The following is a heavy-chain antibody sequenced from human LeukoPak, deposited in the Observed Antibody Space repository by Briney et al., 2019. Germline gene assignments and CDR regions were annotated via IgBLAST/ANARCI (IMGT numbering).Heavy chain of an antibody. J-gene: IGHJ4*02. CDR3: AKDRSGSYSQGLDY. CDR2: IRYDGSNK. V-gene: IGHV3-30*02. Sequence: PGGSLRLSCAASGFTFSSYGMHWVRQAPGKGLEWVAFIRYDGSNKYYADSVKGRFTISRDNSKNTLYPQMNSLRAEDTAVYYCAKDRSGSYSQGLDYWGQGTLVTVSS. CDR1: GFTFSSYG. D-gene: IGHD1-26*01.